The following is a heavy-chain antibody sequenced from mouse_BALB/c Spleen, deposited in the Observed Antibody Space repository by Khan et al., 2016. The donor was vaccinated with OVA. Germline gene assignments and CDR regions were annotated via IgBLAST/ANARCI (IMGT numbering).Heavy chain of an antibody. D-gene: IGHD1-1*01. J-gene: IGHJ2*01. Sequence: VQLKESGPGLVKPSQSLSLTCTVTGYSITSDYAWNWIRQFPGNKLEWMAYISYSGRTSYNPSLKSRLSITRATSKNQFFLQLNSVTTEDTATYNCARSVTITTVVATDFDYRGQGTTLTVSS. CDR3: ARSVTITTVVATDFDY. V-gene: IGHV3-2*02. CDR1: GYSITSDYA. CDR2: ISYSGRT.